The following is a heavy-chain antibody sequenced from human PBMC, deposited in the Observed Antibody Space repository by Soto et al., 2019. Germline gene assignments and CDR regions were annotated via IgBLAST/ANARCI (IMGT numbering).Heavy chain of an antibody. Sequence: QVQLVESGGGVVQPGRSLRLSCAASGFTFSSYAMHWVRQAPGKGLECVAVISYDGSNKYYADSVKGRFTISRDNSKNTLYLQMNSLRAEDTAVYYCEGYGYWGQGTLVTVSS. CDR2: ISYDGSNK. J-gene: IGHJ4*02. V-gene: IGHV3-30-3*01. D-gene: IGHD5-18*01. CDR1: GFTFSSYA. CDR3: EGYGY.